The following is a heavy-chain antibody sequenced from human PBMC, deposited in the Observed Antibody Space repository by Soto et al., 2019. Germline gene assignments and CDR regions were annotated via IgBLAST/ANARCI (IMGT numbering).Heavy chain of an antibody. J-gene: IGHJ6*02. CDR2: IYYSGST. Sequence: SETLSLTCTVSGGSISSGGYYWSWIRQHPGKGLEWIGYIYYSGSTYYNPSLKSRVTISVDTSKNQFSLKLSSVTAADTAVYYCARGTRLRFHYYYGMDVWGQGTTVTVSS. CDR3: ARGTRLRFHYYYGMDV. CDR1: GGSISSGGYY. V-gene: IGHV4-31*03. D-gene: IGHD3-3*01.